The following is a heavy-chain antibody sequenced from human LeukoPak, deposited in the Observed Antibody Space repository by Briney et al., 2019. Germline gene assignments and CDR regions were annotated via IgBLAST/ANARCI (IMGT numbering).Heavy chain of an antibody. CDR1: GGTFSSYA. V-gene: IGHV1-69*05. CDR2: IIPIFGTA. J-gene: IGHJ6*03. Sequence: ASVKVSCKASGGTFSSYAISWVRQAPGQGLEWMGGIIPIFGTANYAQKFQGRVTITTDESTSTAYMELSSLRSEDTAVYYRARTAEGYYYYMDVWGKGTTVTVSS. CDR3: ARTAEGYYYYMDV.